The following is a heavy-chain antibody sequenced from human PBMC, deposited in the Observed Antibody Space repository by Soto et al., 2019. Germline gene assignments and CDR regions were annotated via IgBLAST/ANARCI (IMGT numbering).Heavy chain of an antibody. J-gene: IGHJ4*02. Sequence: SETLSLTCAVSGASVTSDDYYWSWIRQPPGKGLEWIGYIYHSGSTYYNPSLKSRVSISDTSQNQFSLKLTSLTAADTAVYYCARDPIFYYASSGYGGSYFDYWGQGSRVTAPQ. CDR3: ARDPIFYYASSGYGGSYFDY. CDR1: GASVTSDDYY. CDR2: IYHSGST. V-gene: IGHV4-30-4*01. D-gene: IGHD3-22*01.